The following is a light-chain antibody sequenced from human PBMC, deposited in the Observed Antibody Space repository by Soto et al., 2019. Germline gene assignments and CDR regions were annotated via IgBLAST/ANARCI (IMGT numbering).Light chain of an antibody. J-gene: IGLJ2*01. V-gene: IGLV2-23*03. CDR2: EGS. Sequence: QSVLTQPASVSGSPGQSITISCTGTSSDVGSYNLVSWYQQRPGKAPKLMIYEGSKRPSGVSNRFSGSKSGNTASLTISGLQAEDEADYYCCSYAGSSTFVFGGGTKVTVL. CDR3: CSYAGSSTFV. CDR1: SSDVGSYNL.